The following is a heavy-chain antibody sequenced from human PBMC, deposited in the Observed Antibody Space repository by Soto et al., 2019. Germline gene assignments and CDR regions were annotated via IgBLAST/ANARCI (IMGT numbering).Heavy chain of an antibody. CDR3: ARDHGVYQLLEYYYYYYGMDV. D-gene: IGHD2-2*01. CDR1: GYTFTSYY. Sequence: ASVKVSCKASGYTFTSYYMHWVRQAPGQGLEWMGIINPSGGSTSYAQKFQGRVTMTRDTSTSTVYMELSSLRSEDTAVYYCARDHGVYQLLEYYYYYYGMDVWGQGTTVTVSS. J-gene: IGHJ6*02. V-gene: IGHV1-46*01. CDR2: INPSGGST.